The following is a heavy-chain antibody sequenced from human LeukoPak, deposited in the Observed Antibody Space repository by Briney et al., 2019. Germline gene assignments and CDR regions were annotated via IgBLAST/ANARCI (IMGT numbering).Heavy chain of an antibody. CDR1: GFTFSNAW. D-gene: IGHD3-22*01. J-gene: IGHJ4*02. CDR3: TTQVYYYDSSGYNY. CDR2: IKSKTDGGTT. Sequence: GRSLRLSCAASGFTFSNAWMSWVRQPPGKGREWVGRIKSKTDGGTTDYAEPVKGRFTISRNDSKNTLYLQMNSLKTEDTAVYYCTTQVYYYDSSGYNYWGQGTLVTVSS. V-gene: IGHV3-15*01.